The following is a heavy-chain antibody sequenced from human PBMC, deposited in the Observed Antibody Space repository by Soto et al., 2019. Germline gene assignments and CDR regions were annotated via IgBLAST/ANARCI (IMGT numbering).Heavy chain of an antibody. CDR2: IYYNGGT. CDR1: GDSVNSENSS. CDR3: ARDGGQGRGVIGHY. V-gene: IGHV4-61*01. J-gene: IGHJ4*02. D-gene: IGHD3-16*02. Sequence: LSLTCTVCGDSVNSENSSWNWILQAPGKGPEWIGYIYYNGGTNYNPSLKSRATILLDTSTNQFSLTLTSVTAADTAVYYCARDGGQGRGVIGHYWGRGILVTVSS.